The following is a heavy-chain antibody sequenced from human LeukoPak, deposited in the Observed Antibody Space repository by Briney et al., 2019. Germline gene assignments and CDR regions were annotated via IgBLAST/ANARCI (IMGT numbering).Heavy chain of an antibody. J-gene: IGHJ4*02. Sequence: PGGSLRLSCAASGFTFNRCAMNWVRQAPGKGLEGVAVVSRNGEATDYRGSVKGRLTISRDNSKNMVYLEMNSLRAEDTAIYYCAREMVTAQRHFDYWGQGTLVTVSS. V-gene: IGHV3-23*01. CDR2: VSRNGEAT. D-gene: IGHD2-21*02. CDR1: GFTFNRCA. CDR3: AREMVTAQRHFDY.